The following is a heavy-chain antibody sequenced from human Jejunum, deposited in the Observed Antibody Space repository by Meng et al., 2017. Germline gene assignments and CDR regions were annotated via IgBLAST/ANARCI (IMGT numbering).Heavy chain of an antibody. D-gene: IGHD4-17*01. CDR3: SRGDTDYGHDSFDI. Sequence: GESLKISCAAAGFTVSTNYMTWVRQAPGKGLEWVSFIHSGGATYYADSVMGRFSISRDNSKNMVYLQMSRLGTEDTAVYYCSRGDTDYGHDSFDIWGQGTMVTVSS. CDR2: IHSGGAT. J-gene: IGHJ3*02. CDR1: GFTVSTNY. V-gene: IGHV3-66*02.